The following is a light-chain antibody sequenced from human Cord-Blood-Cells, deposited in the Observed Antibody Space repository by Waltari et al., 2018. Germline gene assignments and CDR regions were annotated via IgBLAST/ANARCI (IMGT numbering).Light chain of an antibody. Sequence: IQMTQSPSTLSASVGDRVTITCRASQSISSWLAWYQQKAGKAPKLLIYGASSVESGVPSRFSGSGSGTEFTLTISSLQPDDFATDYCQQYNSYSSTFGGGTKVEIK. CDR1: QSISSW. CDR2: GAS. CDR3: QQYNSYSST. V-gene: IGKV1-5*01. J-gene: IGKJ4*01.